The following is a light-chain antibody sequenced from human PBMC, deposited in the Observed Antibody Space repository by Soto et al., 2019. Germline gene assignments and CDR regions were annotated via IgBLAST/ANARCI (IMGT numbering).Light chain of an antibody. CDR2: RSN. Sequence: QLVLTQPPSASGTPGQRVTISCSGSTSNIGSDYVYWYQQFPGTAPKLLIYRSNQRPSGVPDRFSGSKSGTSASLAISGLRSEDEADYYCAAWDDSLSGVVFGGGTKLTVL. CDR3: AAWDDSLSGVV. CDR1: TSNIGSDY. J-gene: IGLJ3*02. V-gene: IGLV1-47*01.